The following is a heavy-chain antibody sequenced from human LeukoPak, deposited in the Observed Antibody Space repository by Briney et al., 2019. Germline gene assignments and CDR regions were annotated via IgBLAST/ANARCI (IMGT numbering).Heavy chain of an antibody. CDR1: GGSISSSSYY. CDR3: ARHLNPSYYDILTGYFYFDY. CDR2: IYYSGST. D-gene: IGHD3-9*01. V-gene: IGHV4-39*01. Sequence: SETLSLTCTVSGGSISSSSYYWGWIRQPPGKGLEWIGSIYYSGSTYYNPSLKSRVTISVDTSKNQFSLKLSSVTAADTAVYYCARHLNPSYYDILTGYFYFDYWGQGTLVTVSS. J-gene: IGHJ4*02.